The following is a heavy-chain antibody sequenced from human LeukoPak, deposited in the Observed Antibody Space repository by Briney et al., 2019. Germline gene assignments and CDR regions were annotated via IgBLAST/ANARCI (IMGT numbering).Heavy chain of an antibody. CDR2: IKQDGSEK. J-gene: IGHJ3*01. CDR1: GFIFSTYA. D-gene: IGHD6-19*01. CDR3: ARDIAVTGASAFDL. Sequence: GRSLRLSCAASGFIFSTYAMHWVRQAPGKGLEWVANIKQDGSEKYYVDSVKGRFTISRDNAKNSLYLQMSSLGAEDTAVYSCARDIAVTGASAFDLWGQGTVVTVSS. V-gene: IGHV3-7*01.